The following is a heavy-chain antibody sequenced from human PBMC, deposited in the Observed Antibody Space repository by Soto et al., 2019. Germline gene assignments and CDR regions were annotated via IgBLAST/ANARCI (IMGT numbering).Heavy chain of an antibody. V-gene: IGHV4-34*01. Sequence: QVQLQQWGAGLLKPSETLSLTCAVYGGSFSGYYWNWIRQPPGKGLEWIGEINHSGSTNYNPSLTSRVTISIDTSKNQFSLKLSPVTAADTAVYFCARGGKEQLVRRAWFDPWGQGTLVTVSS. CDR2: INHSGST. CDR3: ARGGKEQLVRRAWFDP. CDR1: GGSFSGYY. D-gene: IGHD6-6*01. J-gene: IGHJ5*02.